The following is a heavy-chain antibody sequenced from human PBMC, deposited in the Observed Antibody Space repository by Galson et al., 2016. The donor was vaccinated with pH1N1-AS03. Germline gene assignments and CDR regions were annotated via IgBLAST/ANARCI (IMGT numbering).Heavy chain of an antibody. Sequence: SVKVSCKASGYTFTGYGITWVRQAPGQGLEWMGWISAYNGNTKYAQKFPGRVTMTTDTSTSTAYMELRSLRSDDTAVYYCAKVGGEGYNWYFYGMDVWGRGTTVTVSS. CDR2: ISAYNGNT. V-gene: IGHV1-18*01. CDR3: AKVGGEGYNWYFYGMDV. CDR1: GYTFTGYG. D-gene: IGHD5-24*01. J-gene: IGHJ6*02.